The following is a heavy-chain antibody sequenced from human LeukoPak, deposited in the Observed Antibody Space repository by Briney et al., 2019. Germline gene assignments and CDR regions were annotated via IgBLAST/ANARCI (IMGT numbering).Heavy chain of an antibody. CDR3: ARIVVSAGSDNWFDP. Sequence: PSETLSLTCTVSDGSITNYYWSWIRQPAGKGLEWIGRIYTSGSTNYNPSLKSRVTISVDTSKNQFSLKLSSVTAADTAVYYCARIVVSAGSDNWFDPWGQGTLVTVSS. J-gene: IGHJ5*02. CDR1: DGSITNYY. CDR2: IYTSGST. V-gene: IGHV4-4*07. D-gene: IGHD3-22*01.